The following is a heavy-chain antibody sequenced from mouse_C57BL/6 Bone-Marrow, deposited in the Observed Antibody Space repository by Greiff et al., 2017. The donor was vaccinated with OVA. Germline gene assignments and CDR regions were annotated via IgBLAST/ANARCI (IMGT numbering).Heavy chain of an antibody. D-gene: IGHD4-1*01. Sequence: DVQLQESGAELVRPGASVKLSCTASGFNIKDDYMHWVKQRPEQGLEWIGWIDPENGDTEYASKFQGKATITADTSSNTAYLQLSSLRSEDSAVYFCARMGRGFAYWGQGTLVTVSA. J-gene: IGHJ3*01. V-gene: IGHV14-4*01. CDR3: ARMGRGFAY. CDR1: GFNIKDDY. CDR2: IDPENGDT.